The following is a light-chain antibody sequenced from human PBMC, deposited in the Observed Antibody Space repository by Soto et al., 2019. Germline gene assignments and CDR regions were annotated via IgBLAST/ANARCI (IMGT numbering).Light chain of an antibody. CDR1: QSVSNY. CDR2: ETS. CDR3: QQRNNWRDT. V-gene: IGKV3-11*01. Sequence: EIVLTQFPATLSLSPGERATLSCRASQSVSNYLSWYQQKPGLAPRLLMYETSRRATGIPARFSGSGSGTDFTLTISSLEPEDFAVYYCQQRNNWRDTFGQGTRLEIK. J-gene: IGKJ5*01.